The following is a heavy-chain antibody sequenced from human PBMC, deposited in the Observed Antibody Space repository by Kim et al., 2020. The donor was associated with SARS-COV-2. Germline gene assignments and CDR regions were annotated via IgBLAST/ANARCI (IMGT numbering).Heavy chain of an antibody. V-gene: IGHV4-61*02. CDR1: GGSISSGSYY. CDR2: IYTSGST. CDR3: ARDLLDGYPRPDAFDI. J-gene: IGHJ3*02. D-gene: IGHD5-18*01. Sequence: SETLSLTCTVSGGSISSGSYYWSWIRQPAGKGLEWIGRIYTSGSTNYNPSLKSRVTISVDTSKNQFSLKLSSVTAADTAVYYCARDLLDGYPRPDAFDIWGQGTMVTVSS.